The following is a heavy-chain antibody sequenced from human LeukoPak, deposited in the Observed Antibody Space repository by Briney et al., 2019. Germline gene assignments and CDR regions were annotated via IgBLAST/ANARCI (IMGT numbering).Heavy chain of an antibody. CDR2: INPNSGGT. D-gene: IGHD4-17*01. J-gene: IGHJ4*02. Sequence: ASVKVSCKASGCTFTGYYMHWVRQAPGQGLEWMGWINPNSGGTNYAQKFQGRVTMTRDTSISTAYMELSRLRSDDTAVYYCARYYGDYRDLDYWGQGTLVTVSS. CDR3: ARYYGDYRDLDY. CDR1: GCTFTGYY. V-gene: IGHV1-2*02.